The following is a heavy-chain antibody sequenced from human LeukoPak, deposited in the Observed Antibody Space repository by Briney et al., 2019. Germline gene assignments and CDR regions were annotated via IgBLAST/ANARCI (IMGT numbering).Heavy chain of an antibody. D-gene: IGHD2-21*02. Sequence: GGSLRLSCAASGFSFSSYAMHWVRQAPGKGLEWVAVIWYDGGNKYYADSVKSRFTISRDNSKNTLYLEMNSLRAEDTAVYYCARGLTQIPRLATGLGHWGQGTLVTVSS. V-gene: IGHV3-33*01. CDR1: GFSFSSYA. CDR3: ARGLTQIPRLATGLGH. CDR2: IWYDGGNK. J-gene: IGHJ4*02.